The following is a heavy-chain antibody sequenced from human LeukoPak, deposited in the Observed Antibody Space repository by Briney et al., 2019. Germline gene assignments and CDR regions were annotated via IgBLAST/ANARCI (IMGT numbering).Heavy chain of an antibody. J-gene: IGHJ4*02. CDR1: GFTFSSYA. D-gene: IGHD3-10*01. CDR3: TKQLGGSGSH. Sequence: PGGSLRLSCAASGFTFSSYAMSWVRQAPGKGLEWVANIKEDGSEIYYVDSVKGRFTISRDNTKNSVYLQMNSLRPEDTAVYYCTKQLGGSGSHWGQGTLVTVSS. V-gene: IGHV3-7*01. CDR2: IKEDGSEI.